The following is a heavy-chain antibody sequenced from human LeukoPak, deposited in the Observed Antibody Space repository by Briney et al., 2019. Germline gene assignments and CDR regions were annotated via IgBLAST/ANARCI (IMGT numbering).Heavy chain of an antibody. Sequence: GASVMVSCKASGYTFTAFYMHWVRQAPGQGLEWMGRINPNSGGTKYAQKFQGRVTMTTDTSISTAYLELSRLRSDDTAVYYCARGYSSSWLDYWGQGTLVTVSS. CDR3: ARGYSSSWLDY. D-gene: IGHD6-13*01. CDR2: INPNSGGT. V-gene: IGHV1-2*06. CDR1: GYTFTAFY. J-gene: IGHJ4*02.